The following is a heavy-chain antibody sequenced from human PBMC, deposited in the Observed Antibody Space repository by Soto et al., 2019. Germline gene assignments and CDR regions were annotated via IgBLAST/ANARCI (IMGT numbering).Heavy chain of an antibody. CDR3: AKDVGRYGSGRGFDY. CDR2: ISGSGGST. CDR1: GFTFSSHA. J-gene: IGHJ4*02. V-gene: IGHV3-23*01. Sequence: EVQLLESGGGLVQPGGSLRLSCAASGFTFSSHAMSWVRQAPGKGLEWVSAISGSGGSTYYADSVKGRFTISRDNSKNTLYLQMNSLRAEDTAVYYCAKDVGRYGSGRGFDYWGQGTLVTVSS. D-gene: IGHD3-10*01.